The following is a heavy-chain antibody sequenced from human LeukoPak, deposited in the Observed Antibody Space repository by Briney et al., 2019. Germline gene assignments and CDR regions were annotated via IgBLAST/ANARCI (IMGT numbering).Heavy chain of an antibody. CDR3: ARGRVGTTYDAFGI. V-gene: IGHV3-21*01. D-gene: IGHD1-26*01. CDR1: GFTFSSYT. Sequence: GGSLRLSCAASGFTFSSYTMNWVRQAPGKGLEWVSSISSTSSYINYADSVKGRFTISRDNPKNSLYLQMNSLRAEDTAVYYCARGRVGTTYDAFGIWGQGTMVTVSS. CDR2: ISSTSSYI. J-gene: IGHJ3*02.